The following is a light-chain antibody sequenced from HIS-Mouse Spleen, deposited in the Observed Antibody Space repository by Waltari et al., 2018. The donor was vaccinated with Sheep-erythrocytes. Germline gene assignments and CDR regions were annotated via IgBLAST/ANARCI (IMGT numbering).Light chain of an antibody. J-gene: IGLJ2*01. CDR1: SSNNGKNY. V-gene: IGLV1-51*01. CDR3: GTWDSSLSAGV. CDR2: DNN. Sequence: QSVLTQPPSVSAAPGQKVTISCPGSSSNNGKNYVSWYQQLPGTAPKLLIYDNNKRPSGIPDRFSGSKSGTSATLGITGLQTGDEADYYCGTWDSSLSAGVFGGGTKLTVL.